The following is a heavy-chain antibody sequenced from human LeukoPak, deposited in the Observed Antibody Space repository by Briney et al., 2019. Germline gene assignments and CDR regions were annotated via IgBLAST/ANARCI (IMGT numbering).Heavy chain of an antibody. CDR3: AKDLPTAFFDY. Sequence: GRSLRLSCAASGFTFSRDGMHWVRQAPGKGLEWVTFIRSDGSTKYYADSVKGRFTISRDNSKNTLYLQMSSLRAEDTAVYYCAKDLPTAFFDYWGQGTLVTVSS. V-gene: IGHV3-30*02. CDR2: IRSDGSTK. CDR1: GFTFSRDG. J-gene: IGHJ4*02. D-gene: IGHD2-2*01.